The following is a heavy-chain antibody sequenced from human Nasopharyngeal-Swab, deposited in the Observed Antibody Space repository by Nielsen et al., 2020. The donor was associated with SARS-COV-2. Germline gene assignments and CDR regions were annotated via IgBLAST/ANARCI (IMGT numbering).Heavy chain of an antibody. D-gene: IGHD2-21*02. CDR1: GFTLSSYA. V-gene: IGHV3-30-3*01. J-gene: IGHJ5*02. Sequence: GGSLRLSCAASGFTLSSYAMHWVRPAPGKGLEWVAVISHDETNTDYADSVKGRFSVSRDNSKNTVYLQMSSLRSEDTAIYYCVRDSRKYCRNIDCYMGNWFDPWGQGTLVTVSS. CDR2: ISHDETNT. CDR3: VRDSRKYCRNIDCYMGNWFDP.